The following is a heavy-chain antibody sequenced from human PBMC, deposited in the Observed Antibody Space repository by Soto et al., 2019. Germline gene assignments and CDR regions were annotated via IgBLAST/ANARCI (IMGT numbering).Heavy chain of an antibody. J-gene: IGHJ6*02. CDR3: ARDRPYCSTTSCYYYYGMDV. D-gene: IGHD2-2*01. CDR2: ISYDGSNK. V-gene: IGHV3-30-3*01. CDR1: GFTFSSYA. Sequence: QVQLVESGGGVVQPGGSLRLSCAASGFTFSSYAMHWVRQAPGKGLEWVAVISYDGSNKYYADSVKGRFTIARDNSKYTLYLQMNSLRAEDTAVFYCARDRPYCSTTSCYYYYGMDVWGQGTTVTVSS.